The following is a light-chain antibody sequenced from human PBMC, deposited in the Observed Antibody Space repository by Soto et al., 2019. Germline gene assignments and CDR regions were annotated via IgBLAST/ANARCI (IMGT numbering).Light chain of an antibody. CDR1: QSVSSN. CDR2: GAS. V-gene: IGKV3-15*01. J-gene: IGKJ1*01. Sequence: EIVMTQSPATLSVSPGERGTLSCRASQSVSSNLAWYQQRPGQAPRLLIYGASTRATGIPARFSGSGSGTEFTLPISSLQSGDLAVYYCQQYNNWPPRAWTFGQGTKVEIK. CDR3: QQYNNWPPRAWT.